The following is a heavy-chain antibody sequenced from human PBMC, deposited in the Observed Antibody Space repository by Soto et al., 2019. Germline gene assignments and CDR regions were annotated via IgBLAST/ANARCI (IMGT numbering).Heavy chain of an antibody. CDR3: ARGATPFIAAAGTEYFQH. J-gene: IGHJ1*01. Sequence: SETLSLTCTVPGGSISSYYWSWIRQPPGKGLEWIGYIYYSGSTNYNPSLKSRVTISVDTSKNQFSLKLSSVTAADTAVYYCARGATPFIAAAGTEYFQHWGQGTLVTVSS. D-gene: IGHD6-13*01. CDR1: GGSISSYY. V-gene: IGHV4-59*01. CDR2: IYYSGST.